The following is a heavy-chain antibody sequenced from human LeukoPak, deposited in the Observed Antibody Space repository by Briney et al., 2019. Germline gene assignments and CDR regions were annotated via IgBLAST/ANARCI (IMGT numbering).Heavy chain of an antibody. J-gene: IGHJ4*02. D-gene: IGHD3-10*01. CDR3: ARGGNYYGSGSYPIDY. CDR1: GGSFSGYY. CDR2: INHGGST. V-gene: IGHV4-34*01. Sequence: PSETLSLTCAVYGGSFSGYYWSWIRQPPGKGLEWIGEINHGGSTNYNPSLKSRVTISVDTSKNQFSLKLSSVTAADTAVYYCARGGNYYGSGSYPIDYWGQGTLVTVSS.